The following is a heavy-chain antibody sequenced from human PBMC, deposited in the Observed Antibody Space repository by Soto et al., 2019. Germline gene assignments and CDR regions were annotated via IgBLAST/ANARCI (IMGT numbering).Heavy chain of an antibody. D-gene: IGHD5-12*01. CDR2: ISGSGGST. J-gene: IGHJ4*02. Sequence: GGSLRLSCAASGFTFSSHSMSWVRQAPGKGLEWVSAISGSGGSTYYADSVKGRFTISRDNSKNTLYLQMNSLRAEDTAVYYWAILSAGYSGYENPFQSLGFDYWGQGTLVTVSS. CDR1: GFTFSSHS. V-gene: IGHV3-23*01. CDR3: AILSAGYSGYENPFQSLGFDY.